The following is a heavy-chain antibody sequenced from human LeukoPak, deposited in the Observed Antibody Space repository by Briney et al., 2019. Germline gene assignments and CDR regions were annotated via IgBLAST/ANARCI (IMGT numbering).Heavy chain of an antibody. J-gene: IGHJ4*02. V-gene: IGHV3-30*01. Sequence: GGSLRLSCAASGFTFSSYAMHWVRQAPGKGLEWVAVISYDGSNKYYADSVKGRFTISRDNSKNTLYLQMNSLRAEDTAVYYCARGREPNDYWGQGTLATVSS. CDR3: ARGREPNDY. D-gene: IGHD1-14*01. CDR2: ISYDGSNK. CDR1: GFTFSSYA.